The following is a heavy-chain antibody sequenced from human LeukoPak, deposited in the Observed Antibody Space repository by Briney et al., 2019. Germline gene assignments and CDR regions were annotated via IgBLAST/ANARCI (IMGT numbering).Heavy chain of an antibody. Sequence: GGSLRLSCAASGFTFSGYSMNWVRQAPGKRLEWISYVSGSSSIIYYTPSVKGRFTISRDNGKTSLYLQMNSLRDDDTAVYFCARGTWDGDRTFDIWGQGAMVTVSS. J-gene: IGHJ3*02. CDR3: ARGTWDGDRTFDI. V-gene: IGHV3-48*02. CDR2: VSGSSSII. CDR1: GFTFSGYS. D-gene: IGHD5-24*01.